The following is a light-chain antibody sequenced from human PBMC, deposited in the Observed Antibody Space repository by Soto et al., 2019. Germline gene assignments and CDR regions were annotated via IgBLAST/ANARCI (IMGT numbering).Light chain of an antibody. Sequence: EIVLTQSPATLSLSPGERVTLSCRASQSVSSYLVWYQQKPGQAPRLLIFDAFNRATGIPARFSGSGSGTDFTLTISSLEPEDFAVYYCQQRSSWPLTFGGGTKVEIK. V-gene: IGKV3-11*01. J-gene: IGKJ4*01. CDR1: QSVSSY. CDR2: DAF. CDR3: QQRSSWPLT.